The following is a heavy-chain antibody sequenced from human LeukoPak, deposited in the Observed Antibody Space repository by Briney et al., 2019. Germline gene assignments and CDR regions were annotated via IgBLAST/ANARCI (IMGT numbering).Heavy chain of an antibody. V-gene: IGHV3-33*01. CDR3: ASGSGYVVRRDAIVL. Sequence: GGPQTLSCSASGYTLSSHDMHWVRQAPGKGLEWVAVIWYDATNKYYADSVKGRFTVSRDNSKNTMYLQMNSLRAEDTAVYYCASGSGYVVRRDAIVLWGRGTTVTVS. D-gene: IGHD3-22*01. CDR1: GYTLSSHD. J-gene: IGHJ6*02. CDR2: IWYDATNK.